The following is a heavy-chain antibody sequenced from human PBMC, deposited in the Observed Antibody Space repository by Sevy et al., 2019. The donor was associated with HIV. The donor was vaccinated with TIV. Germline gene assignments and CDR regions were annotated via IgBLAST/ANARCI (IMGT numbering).Heavy chain of an antibody. CDR3: ARVENLEWSPNSPDYFDY. D-gene: IGHD3-3*01. V-gene: IGHV3-11*01. CDR1: GFTFSDYY. J-gene: IGHJ4*02. Sequence: GGSLRLSCAASGFTFSDYYMTWIRQAPGKGLEWVSYISSSGSTISNADFVKGRFTISREKAKNSLFLQMNSLRAEDTAVYYCARVENLEWSPNSPDYFDYWGQGTLVTVSS. CDR2: ISSSGSTI.